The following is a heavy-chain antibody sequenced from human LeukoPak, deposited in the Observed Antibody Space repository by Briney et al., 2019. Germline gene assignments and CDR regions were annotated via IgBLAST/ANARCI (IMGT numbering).Heavy chain of an antibody. Sequence: GGSLRLSCVASGFTFSSYWMTWVRQAPGKGLEWVANIKTDGSQIYYVDSVKGRFTISRDNAKNSLYLQMNSLRAEDTAVYYCAKSLYGSGSYYNWFDPWGQGTLVTVSS. CDR2: IKTDGSQI. CDR1: GFTFSSYW. CDR3: AKSLYGSGSYYNWFDP. V-gene: IGHV3-7*01. D-gene: IGHD3-10*01. J-gene: IGHJ5*02.